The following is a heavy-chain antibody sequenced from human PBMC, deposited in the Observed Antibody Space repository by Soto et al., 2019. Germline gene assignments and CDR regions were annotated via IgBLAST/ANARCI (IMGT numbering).Heavy chain of an antibody. CDR2: IYYSGST. CDR1: GGFISSYY. CDR3: ARINYYYYYMDV. Sequence: PSETLSLTCTVSGGFISSYYWSWIRQPPRKGLEWIGYIYYSGSTNYNPSLKSRVTISVDTSKNQFSLKLSSVTAADTAVYYCARINYYYYYMDVWGKGTTVTVSS. J-gene: IGHJ6*03. V-gene: IGHV4-59*01.